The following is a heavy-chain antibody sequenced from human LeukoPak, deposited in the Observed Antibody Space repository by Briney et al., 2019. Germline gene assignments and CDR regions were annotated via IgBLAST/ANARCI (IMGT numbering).Heavy chain of an antibody. Sequence: PGGSLRLSCAASGFTFSTYSMHWVRQAPGKGLEWVSSSTSSGSYIYYADSVKGRFTISRDNSRNTLYLQINSLRTEDTAVYYCARDQAHHDSSGSLYDPWGQGTLVTVSS. CDR2: STSSGSYI. V-gene: IGHV3-21*01. CDR3: ARDQAHHDSSGSLYDP. J-gene: IGHJ5*02. D-gene: IGHD3-22*01. CDR1: GFTFSTYS.